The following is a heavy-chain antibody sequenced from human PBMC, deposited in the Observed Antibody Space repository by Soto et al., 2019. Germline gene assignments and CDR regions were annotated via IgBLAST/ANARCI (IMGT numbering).Heavy chain of an antibody. J-gene: IGHJ5*01. V-gene: IGHV3-21*01. CDR1: GFTFGSYN. CDR3: ARGSDHYFDTSGYFWFDS. CDR2: ISSTGSYI. Sequence: EVQLVESGGGLVKPGGSLRVSCAASGFTFGSYNMNWVRQAPGKGLEWVASISSTGSYIYYADSLKGRFTISRDDAKNSLYLQMYTLRAEDTAVYYCARGSDHYFDTSGYFWFDSWGQGTLVTVSS. D-gene: IGHD3-22*01.